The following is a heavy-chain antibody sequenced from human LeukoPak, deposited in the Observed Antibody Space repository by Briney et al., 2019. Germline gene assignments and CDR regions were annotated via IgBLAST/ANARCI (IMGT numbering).Heavy chain of an antibody. CDR1: GYTFTSYG. Sequence: GASVKVSCKASGYTFTSYGISWVRQAPGQGLEWMGWISAYNGNTNYAQKFQGRVTVTADESTSTAYMELSSLRSEDTAVYYCARGSFAHYGSGSYYNVNWFDPWGQGTLVTVSS. CDR2: ISAYNGNT. D-gene: IGHD3-10*01. J-gene: IGHJ5*02. CDR3: ARGSFAHYGSGSYYNVNWFDP. V-gene: IGHV1-18*01.